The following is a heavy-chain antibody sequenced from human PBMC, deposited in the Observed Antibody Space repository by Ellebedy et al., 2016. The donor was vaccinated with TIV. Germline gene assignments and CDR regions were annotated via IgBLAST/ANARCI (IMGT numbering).Heavy chain of an antibody. J-gene: IGHJ6*02. D-gene: IGHD6-13*01. CDR2: MNPNSGNT. V-gene: IGHV1-8*01. Sequence: ASVKVSCXASGYTFTSYDINWVRQATAQGLEWMGWMNPNSGNTGYAQKFQGRVTMTRNTSISTAYMELSSLRSEYTAVYYCARVGGSSWYNYYYYYGMDVWGQGTTVTVSS. CDR1: GYTFTSYD. CDR3: ARVGGSSWYNYYYYYGMDV.